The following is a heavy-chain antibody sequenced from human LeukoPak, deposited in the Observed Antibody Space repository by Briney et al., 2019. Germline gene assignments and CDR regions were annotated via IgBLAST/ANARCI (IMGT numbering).Heavy chain of an antibody. D-gene: IGHD5-12*01. CDR1: VYSFTGYY. J-gene: IGHJ4*02. CDR2: INPNSGGT. CDR3: ARGIGYEPFDY. V-gene: IGHV1-2*02. Sequence: RASVKVSCKASVYSFTGYYMHWVRQAPGQGIEWMGWINPNSGGTNYAQKFQGRVTMTRDTSISTAYMELGRLRSDDTAVYYCARGIGYEPFDYWGQGTLVTVSS.